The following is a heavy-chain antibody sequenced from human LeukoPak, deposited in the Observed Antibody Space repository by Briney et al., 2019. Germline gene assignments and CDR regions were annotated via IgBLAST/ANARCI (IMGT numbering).Heavy chain of an antibody. J-gene: IGHJ4*02. D-gene: IGHD4-17*01. V-gene: IGHV4-4*02. CDR1: GGSIINSNW. CDR2: IDHSGSA. Sequence: SETLSLTCAVSGGSIINSNWWSWARQPPGKGLEWIGEIDHSGSANYNPSLKSRVTISIDKSKNQFSLKLSSVTAADTAIYYCARIHGAYGDYWGQGTLVTVSS. CDR3: ARIHGAYGDY.